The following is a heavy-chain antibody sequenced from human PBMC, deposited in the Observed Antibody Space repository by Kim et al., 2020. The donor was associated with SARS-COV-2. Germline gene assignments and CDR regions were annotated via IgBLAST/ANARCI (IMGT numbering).Heavy chain of an antibody. D-gene: IGHD3-10*01. Sequence: SETLSLTCTVSGGSISSYYWSWIRQPPGKGLEWIGYIYYSGSTNYNPSLKSRVTISVDTSKNQFSLKLSSVTAADTAVYYCARDRGYYGSGSYYHGVWY. CDR2: IYYSGST. CDR3: ARDRGYYGSGSYYHGVWY. J-gene: IGHJ2*01. CDR1: GGSISSYY. V-gene: IGHV4-59*01.